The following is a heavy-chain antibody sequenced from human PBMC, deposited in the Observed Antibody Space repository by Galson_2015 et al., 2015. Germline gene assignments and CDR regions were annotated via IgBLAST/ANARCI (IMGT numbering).Heavy chain of an antibody. Sequence: SVKVSCKASGYTFTGYYMHWVRQAPGQGLEWMGRINPNSGGTNYAQKFQGRVTMTRDTSISTAYMELSRLRSDDTAVYYCARDHEELYYYYYYYMDVWGKGTMVTVSS. CDR1: GYTFTGYY. V-gene: IGHV1-2*06. CDR2: INPNSGGT. CDR3: ARDHEELYYYYYYYMDV. J-gene: IGHJ6*03. D-gene: IGHD1-7*01.